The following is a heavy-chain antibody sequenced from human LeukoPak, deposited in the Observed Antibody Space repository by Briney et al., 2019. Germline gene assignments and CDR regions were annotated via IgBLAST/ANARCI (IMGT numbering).Heavy chain of an antibody. J-gene: IGHJ6*02. V-gene: IGHV3-23*01. CDR2: ISGSGGST. CDR1: GFTFSSYA. CDR3: AKDLRFSEWGYYYYGMDV. D-gene: IGHD7-27*01. Sequence: GGSLRLSCAASGFTFSSYAMSWVRQAPGKGLEWVSAISGSGGSTYYADSVKGRFTISRDNSKNTLYLQMNSLRAEDTAVYYCAKDLRFSEWGYYYYGMDVWGQGTTVTVSS.